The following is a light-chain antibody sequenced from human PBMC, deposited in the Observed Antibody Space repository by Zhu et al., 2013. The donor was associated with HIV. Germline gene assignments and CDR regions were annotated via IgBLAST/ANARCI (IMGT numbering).Light chain of an antibody. J-gene: IGKJ5*01. V-gene: IGKV3-15*01. CDR3: QQSYVTPIT. Sequence: EVAMTQSPATLSVSPGETVTLSCRATQNIGSNLAWYQQRPGQSPTVLISGASTRAAGVPARFSGSGSGTDFRLTISSLQPEDFATYYCQQSYVTPITFGQGHAWTLN. CDR2: GAS. CDR1: QNIGSN.